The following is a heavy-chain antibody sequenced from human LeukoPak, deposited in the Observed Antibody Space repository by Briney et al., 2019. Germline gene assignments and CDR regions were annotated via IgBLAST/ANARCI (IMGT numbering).Heavy chain of an antibody. CDR2: ISGSGGST. J-gene: IGHJ5*02. D-gene: IGHD1-26*01. V-gene: IGHV3-23*01. CDR3: AKKYSTGLDP. Sequence: AISGSGGSTYYADSVKGRFTISRDNSKNTLYLQMNSLRAEDTAVYYCAKKYSTGLDPWGQGTLVTVSS.